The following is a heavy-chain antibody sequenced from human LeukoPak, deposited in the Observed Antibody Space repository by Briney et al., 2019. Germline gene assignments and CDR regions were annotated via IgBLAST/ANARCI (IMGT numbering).Heavy chain of an antibody. CDR3: ARTFDP. CDR2: IGNSGSPI. CDR1: GFTFNNYG. J-gene: IGHJ5*02. Sequence: GGSLRLSCAASGFTFNNYGMNWVRQAPGKGLEWVSYIGNSGSPIYYADSVKGRFTISRDNAKNSLFLQMSSLRAEDTAVYYCARTFDPWGQGTLVTVSS. V-gene: IGHV3-48*04.